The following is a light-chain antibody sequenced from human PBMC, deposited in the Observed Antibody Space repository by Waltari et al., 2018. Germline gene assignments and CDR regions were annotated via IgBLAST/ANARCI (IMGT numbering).Light chain of an antibody. Sequence: QSALTQPASVSGSPGQSITISCTGTSSDVGGYNFVSWYQQYPGQAPKLVIYDVSARPSGASDRFSGSKSGNTASLVISGLQPEDEADYYCSSYTATRHYVFGTGTKVTVL. V-gene: IGLV2-14*03. CDR1: SSDVGGYNF. CDR2: DVS. J-gene: IGLJ1*01. CDR3: SSYTATRHYV.